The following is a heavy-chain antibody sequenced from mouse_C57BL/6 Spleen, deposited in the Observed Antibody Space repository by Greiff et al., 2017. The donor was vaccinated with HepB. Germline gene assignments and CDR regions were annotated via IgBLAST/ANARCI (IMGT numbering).Heavy chain of an antibody. CDR1: GYAFSSYW. Sequence: QVQLKESGAELVKPGASVKISCKASGYAFSSYWMNWVKQRPGKGLEWIGQIYPGDGDTNYNGKFKGKATLTADKSSSTAYMQLSSLTSEDSAVYFCARDYYGSSYCAMDYWGQGTSVTVSS. V-gene: IGHV1-80*01. CDR2: IYPGDGDT. CDR3: ARDYYGSSYCAMDY. D-gene: IGHD1-1*01. J-gene: IGHJ4*01.